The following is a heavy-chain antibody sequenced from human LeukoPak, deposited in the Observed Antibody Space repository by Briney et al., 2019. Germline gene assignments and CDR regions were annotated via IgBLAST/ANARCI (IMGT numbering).Heavy chain of an antibody. CDR2: INHSGST. V-gene: IGHV4-34*01. CDR1: GGSFSGYY. D-gene: IGHD2-15*01. Sequence: SETPSLTCAVYGGSFSGYYWSWIRQPPGKGLEWIGEINHSGSTNYNPSLKSRVTISVDTSKNQFSLKLSSVTAADTAVYYCARGTLGFSHFDYWGQGTLVTVSS. J-gene: IGHJ4*02. CDR3: ARGTLGFSHFDY.